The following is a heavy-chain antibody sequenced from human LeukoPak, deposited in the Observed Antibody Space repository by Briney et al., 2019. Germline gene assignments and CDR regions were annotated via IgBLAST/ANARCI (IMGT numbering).Heavy chain of an antibody. CDR1: GYTFTGYY. V-gene: IGHV1-2*02. CDR2: INPNSGGT. Sequence: ASVKVSCKASGYTFTGYYMHWVRQAPGQGLEWTGWINPNSGGTNYAQKFQGRVTMTRDTSISTAYMELSRLRSDDTAGYYCAREPIVAKVDAFDIWGQGTMVTVSS. D-gene: IGHD5-12*01. CDR3: AREPIVAKVDAFDI. J-gene: IGHJ3*02.